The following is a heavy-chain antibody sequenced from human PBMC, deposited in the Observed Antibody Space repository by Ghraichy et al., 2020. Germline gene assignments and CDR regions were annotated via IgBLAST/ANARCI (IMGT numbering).Heavy chain of an antibody. Sequence: SETLSLTCTVSGGSISSSSYYWGWIRQPPGKGLEWIGNIYYSGSTYYSPSLKSRVTISVDTSKNQFSLTLSSLTAADTAVYYCVRQGYYYDSRYFQHWGQGTLVTVSS. D-gene: IGHD3-22*01. V-gene: IGHV4-39*01. CDR1: GGSISSSSYY. CDR2: IYYSGST. CDR3: VRQGYYYDSRYFQH. J-gene: IGHJ1*01.